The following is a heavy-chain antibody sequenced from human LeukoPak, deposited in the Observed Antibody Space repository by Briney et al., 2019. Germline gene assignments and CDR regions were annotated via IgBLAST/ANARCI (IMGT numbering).Heavy chain of an antibody. V-gene: IGHV4-34*01. Sequence: SETLSLTCAVYGGSFSGYYWSWIRQPPGKGLEWIGEINHSGSTNYNPSLKSRVTISVDTSKNQFSLKLSSVTAADTAVYYCAEGYCSSTSCAFDYWGQGTLVTVSS. D-gene: IGHD2-2*01. CDR2: INHSGST. J-gene: IGHJ4*02. CDR3: AEGYCSSTSCAFDY. CDR1: GGSFSGYY.